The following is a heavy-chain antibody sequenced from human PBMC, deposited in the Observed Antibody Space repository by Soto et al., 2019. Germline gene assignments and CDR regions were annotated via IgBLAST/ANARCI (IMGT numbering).Heavy chain of an antibody. CDR1: GFSLSTSGVG. CDR2: IYWDDDK. J-gene: IGHJ4*02. D-gene: IGHD2-2*01. V-gene: IGHV2-5*02. Sequence: SGPTLVNPTQTLTLTCTFSGFSLSTSGVGVGWIRQPPGKALEWLALIYWDDDKRYSPSLKSRLTITKDTSRNQVVLTMTNVDPVDTATYYCAHRRWDCSSTSCYSHFDSWGQGTLVTVSS. CDR3: AHRRWDCSSTSCYSHFDS.